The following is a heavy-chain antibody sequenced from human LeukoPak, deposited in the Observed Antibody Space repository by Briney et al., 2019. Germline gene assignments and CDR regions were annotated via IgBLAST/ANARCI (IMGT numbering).Heavy chain of an antibody. V-gene: IGHV3-23*01. CDR3: AKDFYQGHVIVVVIGLAFDY. CDR2: ISGSGGST. Sequence: GGSLRLSCAASGFTFSSYAMSWVRQAPGKGLEWVSAISGSGGSTYYADSVKGRFTISRDNSKNTLYLQMNSLRAEDTAVYYCAKDFYQGHVIVVVIGLAFDYWGQGTLVTVSS. D-gene: IGHD3-22*01. J-gene: IGHJ4*02. CDR1: GFTFSSYA.